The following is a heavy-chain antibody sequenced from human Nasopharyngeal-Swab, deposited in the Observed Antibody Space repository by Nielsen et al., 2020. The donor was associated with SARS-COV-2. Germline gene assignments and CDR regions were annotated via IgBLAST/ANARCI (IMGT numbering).Heavy chain of an antibody. D-gene: IGHD1-1*01. V-gene: IGHV3-33*01. CDR3: AREMRYESGFDY. CDR2: IWYDGSNK. CDR1: GLAFSSYG. Sequence: GGFLRLSWAASGLAFSSYGMHWVRQAPGKGLEWVAVIWYDGSNKYYADSVKGRFTISRDNAKNSLYLQMNSLRAEDTAVYYCAREMRYESGFDYWGQGTLVTVSS. J-gene: IGHJ4*02.